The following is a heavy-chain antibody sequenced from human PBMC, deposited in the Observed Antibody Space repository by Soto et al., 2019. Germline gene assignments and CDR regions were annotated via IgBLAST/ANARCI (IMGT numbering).Heavy chain of an antibody. CDR1: GGSMSSYY. V-gene: IGHV4-59*01. J-gene: IGHJ5*02. D-gene: IGHD6-19*01. CDR2: IYYSGGT. CDR3: TREQSDDNYFDP. Sequence: SETLSLTCTDSGGSMSSYYWTWLRQSPGRGLEWIGYIYYSGGTNYNPSLKSRVTISLDKSKSQFSLRLISVTAADTAVYYCTREQSDDNYFDPWGQGTLVTVSS.